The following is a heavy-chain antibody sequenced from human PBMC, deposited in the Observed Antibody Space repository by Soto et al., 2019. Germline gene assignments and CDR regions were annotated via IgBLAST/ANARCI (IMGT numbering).Heavy chain of an antibody. CDR2: IIPIFGTA. D-gene: IGHD2-15*01. Sequence: KNPGQGLEWMGGIIPIFGTANYAQKFQGRVTITADESTSTAYMELSSLRSEDTAVYYCARFLQAIDGIRTPVPVSAFLLNRSADL. J-gene: IGHJ2*01. V-gene: IGHV1-69*01. CDR3: ARFLQAIDGIRTPVPVSAFLLNRSADL.